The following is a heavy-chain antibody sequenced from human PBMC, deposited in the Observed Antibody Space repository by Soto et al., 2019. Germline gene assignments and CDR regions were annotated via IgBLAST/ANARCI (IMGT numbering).Heavy chain of an antibody. CDR3: ARDLHCSGGSCYGVGEYYYYGMDV. V-gene: IGHV3-33*01. CDR2: IWYDGSNK. Sequence: PGGSLRLSCAASGFTFSSYGMHWVRQAPGKGLEGVAVIWYDGSNKYYADSVKGRFTISRDNSKNTLYLQMNSLSAEDMAVYYCARDLHCSGGSCYGVGEYYYYGMDVRGQGTTVIVSS. J-gene: IGHJ6*02. D-gene: IGHD2-15*01. CDR1: GFTFSSYG.